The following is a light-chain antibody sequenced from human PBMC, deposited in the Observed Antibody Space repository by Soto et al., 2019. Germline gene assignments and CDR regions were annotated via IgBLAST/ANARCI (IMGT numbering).Light chain of an antibody. J-gene: IGLJ2*01. CDR3: CSYAGSYTVV. CDR1: SSDVGGYNS. Sequence: QSALTQPRSVSGSRGQSVTISCTGTSSDVGGYNSVSWYQQHPGKAPKFLIYDVSKRPSGVPDRFSGSKSGNTASLTISGLQAEDEADYYCCSYAGSYTVVFGGGTKLTVL. V-gene: IGLV2-11*01. CDR2: DVS.